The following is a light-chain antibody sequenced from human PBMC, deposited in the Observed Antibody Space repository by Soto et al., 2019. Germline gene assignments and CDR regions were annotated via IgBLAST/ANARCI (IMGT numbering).Light chain of an antibody. CDR2: GAS. J-gene: IGKJ1*01. Sequence: AIRMTQSPSSLSASAGDRVAIACRASQDVGRYLAWYQQKPGQAPKLLIYGASTLQSGVPSRFSGGGSGTDFTLTISCLQSEEFATYYCQHYKNYSWTFGQGTKVEIK. CDR3: QHYKNYSWT. V-gene: IGKV1-8*01. CDR1: QDVGRY.